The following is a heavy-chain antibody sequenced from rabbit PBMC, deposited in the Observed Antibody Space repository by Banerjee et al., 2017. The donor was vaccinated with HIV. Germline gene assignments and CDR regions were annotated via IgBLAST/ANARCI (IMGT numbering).Heavy chain of an antibody. CDR3: ARTPGYAGYPYAFKL. CDR2: IDTGTGST. J-gene: IGHJ4*01. V-gene: IGHV1S40*01. CDR1: GFSFSTSYY. Sequence: QSLEESGGDLVKPGASLTLTCTASGFSFSTSYYMCWVRQAPGKGLEWTGCIDTGTGSTWYASWAKGRFTISKTSSTTVTLQMTSLTAADTATYFCARTPGYAGYPYAFKLWGQGTLVTVS. D-gene: IGHD6-1*01.